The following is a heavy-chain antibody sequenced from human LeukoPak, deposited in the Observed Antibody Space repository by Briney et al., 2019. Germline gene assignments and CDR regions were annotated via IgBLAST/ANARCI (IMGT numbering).Heavy chain of an antibody. CDR1: GFTFSSYA. V-gene: IGHV3-30*04. CDR2: ISYDGSNK. CDR3: ARVTTGTTWFRNHYFDY. D-gene: IGHD1-1*01. J-gene: IGHJ4*02. Sequence: GGSLRLSCAASGFTFSSYAMHWVRQAPGKGLEWVAVISYDGSNKYYADSVKGRFTISRDKSKNTLYLQMNSLRAEDTAVYYCARVTTGTTWFRNHYFDYWGQGTLVTVSS.